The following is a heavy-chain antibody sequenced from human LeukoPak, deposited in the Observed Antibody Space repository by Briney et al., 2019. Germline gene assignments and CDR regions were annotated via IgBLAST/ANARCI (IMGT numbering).Heavy chain of an antibody. CDR1: GFTFSNYA. CDR2: ISSNGGST. V-gene: IGHV3-64*01. Sequence: PGAPLRLSCAASGFTFSNYAMHWVRQAPGKRLEYVSAISSNGGSTYYAHSVKGRFTISRDKSKNTVYLKMGSLRAEDMAVYYCARETRRGDAFDIWGQGTMVTVS. CDR3: ARETRRGDAFDI. J-gene: IGHJ3*02. D-gene: IGHD3-16*01.